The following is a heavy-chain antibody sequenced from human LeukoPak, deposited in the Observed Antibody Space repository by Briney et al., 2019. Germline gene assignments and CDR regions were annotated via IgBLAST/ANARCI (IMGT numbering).Heavy chain of an antibody. CDR3: ARTSYDSSGYSFRDAFDI. CDR1: GFTVSSNY. Sequence: GGSLRLSCAASGFTVSSNYMSWVRQAPGKGLEWVSVIYSGGSTYYADSVKGRFTISRDNSKNTLYLQMNSLRAEDTAVYYCARTSYDSSGYSFRDAFDIWGQGTMVTVSS. D-gene: IGHD3-22*01. CDR2: IYSGGST. J-gene: IGHJ3*02. V-gene: IGHV3-53*01.